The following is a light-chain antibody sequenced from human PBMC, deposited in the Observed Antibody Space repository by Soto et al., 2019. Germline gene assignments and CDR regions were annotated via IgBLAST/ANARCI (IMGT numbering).Light chain of an antibody. CDR3: QQYSTYPLT. CDR1: QSISSW. CDR2: KAS. J-gene: IGKJ4*01. V-gene: IGKV1-5*03. Sequence: DIQITQSPSTLSTSVGDRVTITCRASQSISSWLAWYQQIPGKAPKLLIYKASTLDSGVPSRFSGSGSGTEFTLTISGLQPDDFAIYYCQQYSTYPLTFGGGTKV.